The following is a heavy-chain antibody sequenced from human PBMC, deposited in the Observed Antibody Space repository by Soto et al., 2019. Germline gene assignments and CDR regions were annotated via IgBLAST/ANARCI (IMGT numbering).Heavy chain of an antibody. V-gene: IGHV3-30*18. CDR1: GFTFSSYG. D-gene: IGHD3-9*01. Sequence: GGSLRLSCAASGFTFSSYGMHWVRQAPGKGLEWVAVISYDGSNKYYADSVKGRFTISRDNSKNTLYLQMNSLRAEDTAVYYCAKEAYVLRYFDWLLQQKPLFDYWGQGTLVTVSS. J-gene: IGHJ4*02. CDR3: AKEAYVLRYFDWLLQQKPLFDY. CDR2: ISYDGSNK.